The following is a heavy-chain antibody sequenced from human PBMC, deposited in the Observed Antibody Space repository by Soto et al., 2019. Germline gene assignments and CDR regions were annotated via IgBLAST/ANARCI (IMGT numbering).Heavy chain of an antibody. CDR1: GFTFSSYG. CDR3: AKDGGDIVLMVYAITPSYFDS. J-gene: IGHJ4*02. CDR2: ISYDGSNK. V-gene: IGHV3-30*18. D-gene: IGHD2-8*01. Sequence: QVQLVESGGGVVQPGRSLRLSCGASGFTFSSYGMHWVRQAPGEGLEWVAVISYDGSNKYYADSVKGRFTISRDNSKNTLYLQMNSLRAEETAVYYCAKDGGDIVLMVYAITPSYFDSWGQGTLVTVSS.